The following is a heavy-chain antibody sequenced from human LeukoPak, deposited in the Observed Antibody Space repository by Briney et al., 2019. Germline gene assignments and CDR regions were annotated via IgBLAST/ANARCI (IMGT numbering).Heavy chain of an antibody. Sequence: SETLSLTCNVSDDSIRSSTFSSSYYWGWIRQPPGKGLEWIGSLYYGGRMYNNPSFKNPITISVDRSQNHFSLRLTSVTAADTAVYFCARHLLRDFWTGYFGFDAFDIWGQGLMVTVSS. J-gene: IGHJ3*02. D-gene: IGHD3/OR15-3a*01. CDR1: DDSIRSSTFSSSYY. CDR3: ARHLLRDFWTGYFGFDAFDI. CDR2: LYYGGRM. V-gene: IGHV4-39*01.